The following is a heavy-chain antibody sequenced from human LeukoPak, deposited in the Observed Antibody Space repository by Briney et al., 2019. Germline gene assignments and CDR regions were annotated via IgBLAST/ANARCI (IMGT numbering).Heavy chain of an antibody. D-gene: IGHD3-16*01. CDR3: AKDTPLCYFDY. V-gene: IGHV3-30*02. CDR1: GFTFSSYG. CDR2: ILYDGRNK. Sequence: PGVSLRLSCAASGFTFSSYGMHWVRHAPGKGLEWVAFILYDGRNKYYADSVKGRFTISRDNSKNTLYPQMNSLRADDTAVYYCAKDTPLCYFDYWGQGTLVTVSS. J-gene: IGHJ4*02.